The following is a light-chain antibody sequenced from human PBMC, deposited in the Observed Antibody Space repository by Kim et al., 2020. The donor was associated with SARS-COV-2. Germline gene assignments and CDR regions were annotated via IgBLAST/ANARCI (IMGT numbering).Light chain of an antibody. CDR1: RSDIGSNP. CDR2: NTN. Sequence: GQGVSISCSGSRSDIGSNPVYWYRELPGTAPRFLMYNTNRRPSGVPDRFSGSKSGTSASLAISGLQSDDGAVYYCAAWDDNLNGVVFGGGAK. J-gene: IGLJ2*01. V-gene: IGLV1-44*01. CDR3: AAWDDNLNGVV.